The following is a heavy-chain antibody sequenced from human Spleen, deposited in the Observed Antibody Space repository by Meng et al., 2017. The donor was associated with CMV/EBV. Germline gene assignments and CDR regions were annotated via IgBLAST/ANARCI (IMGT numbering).Heavy chain of an antibody. D-gene: IGHD2-2*01. V-gene: IGHV1-69*05. CDR2: IIPIFGTA. CDR3: ARADTGTSCFDY. J-gene: IGHJ4*02. Sequence: SVKVSCKASGGTFSSYAISWVRQAPGQGLEWMGGIIPIFGTANYAQKFQGRVTITTDESTSTAYMELSSLRSEDTAVYYCARADTGTSCFDYWGQGTLVTVSS. CDR1: GGTFSSYA.